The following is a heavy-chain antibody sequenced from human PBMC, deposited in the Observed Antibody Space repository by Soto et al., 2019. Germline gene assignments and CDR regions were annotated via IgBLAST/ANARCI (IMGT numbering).Heavy chain of an antibody. J-gene: IGHJ6*02. V-gene: IGHV3-23*01. CDR2: ISGSGGST. Sequence: GGSLRLSCAASGFTFSSYAMSWVRQAPGKGLEWVSAISGSGGSTYYADSVKGRFTISRDNSKNTLYLQMNSLRAEDTAVYYCAKDLSDSSSWYMYYYYGMDVWGQGTTVTVSS. D-gene: IGHD6-13*01. CDR3: AKDLSDSSSWYMYYYYGMDV. CDR1: GFTFSSYA.